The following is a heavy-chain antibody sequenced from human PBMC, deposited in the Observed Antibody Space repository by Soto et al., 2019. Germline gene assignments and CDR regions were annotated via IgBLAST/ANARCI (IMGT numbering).Heavy chain of an antibody. CDR3: ARGVYCSSTSCYWGMDV. Sequence: QVQLQQWGAGLLKPSETLSLTCAVYGGSFSGYYWSWTRQPPGKGLEWIGEINHSGSTNYNPSLTSRVTTSVDTSKNQFSLKLSSVTAADTAVYYCARGVYCSSTSCYWGMDVWGQGTTVTVSS. CDR2: INHSGST. J-gene: IGHJ6*02. D-gene: IGHD2-2*01. V-gene: IGHV4-34*01. CDR1: GGSFSGYY.